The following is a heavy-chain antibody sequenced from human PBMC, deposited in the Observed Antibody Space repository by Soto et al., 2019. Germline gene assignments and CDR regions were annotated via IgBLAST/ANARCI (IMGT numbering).Heavy chain of an antibody. D-gene: IGHD2-2*01. V-gene: IGHV1-18*01. CDR3: ARVVPGAEAWFGP. J-gene: IGHJ5*02. CDR1: GYTFSNYG. CDR2: ISLYSDGT. Sequence: SSAKVSCKTSGYTFSNYGITWVRQAPGQPLEWLGWISLYSDGTNYAQKFQGRVSMTTDTSTTTAYMELRSLRSDDTAVYYCARVVPGAEAWFGPWGQGTLVTVPS.